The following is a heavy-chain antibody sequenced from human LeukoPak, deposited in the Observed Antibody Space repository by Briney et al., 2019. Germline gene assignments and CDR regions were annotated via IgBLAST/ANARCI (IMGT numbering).Heavy chain of an antibody. V-gene: IGHV3-23*01. CDR1: GFTVSSNY. CDR2: ISGSGGST. J-gene: IGHJ3*02. Sequence: PGGSLRLSCAASGFTVSSNYMSWVRQAPGKGLEWVSAISGSGGSTYNADSVKGRFTISKDNSKNTLYLQMNRLRAEDTAVYYCAKESNYYDSSGYYYDAFDIWGQGTMVTVSS. CDR3: AKESNYYDSSGYYYDAFDI. D-gene: IGHD3-22*01.